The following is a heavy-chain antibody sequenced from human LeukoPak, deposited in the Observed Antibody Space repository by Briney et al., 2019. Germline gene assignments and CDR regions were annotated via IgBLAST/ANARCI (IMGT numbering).Heavy chain of an antibody. CDR1: GGSFSGYY. D-gene: IGHD3-9*01. Sequence: PSETLSLTCAVYGGSFSGYYWSWIRQPPGKGLEWIGEINHSGSTNYNPSLKSRVTISVDTSKNQFSLKLSSVTAADTAVYYCARRLRYFDWPRLDYWGQGTLVTVSS. V-gene: IGHV4-34*01. CDR3: ARRLRYFDWPRLDY. J-gene: IGHJ4*02. CDR2: INHSGST.